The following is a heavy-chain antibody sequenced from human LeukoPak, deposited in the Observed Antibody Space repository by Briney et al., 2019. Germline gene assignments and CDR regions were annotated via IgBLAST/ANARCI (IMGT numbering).Heavy chain of an antibody. J-gene: IGHJ4*02. CDR1: GYTFTSYG. V-gene: IGHV1-18*01. Sequence: ASVKVSCKASGYTFTSYGISWVRQAPGQGLEWMGWISAYNGNTNYAQKLQGRVTMTTDKSTSTAYMELSSLRSEDTAVYYCAGDYYDSSDLEYWGQGTLVTVSS. D-gene: IGHD3-22*01. CDR2: ISAYNGNT. CDR3: AGDYYDSSDLEY.